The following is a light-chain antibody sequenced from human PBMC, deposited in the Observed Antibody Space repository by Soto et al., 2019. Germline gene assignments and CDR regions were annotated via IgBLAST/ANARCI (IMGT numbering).Light chain of an antibody. V-gene: IGLV1-40*01. Sequence: QSALTQPPSVAGAPGQRITISCTGSSSNIGAGYDVHWYQQIPGAAPKLIIYGNSNRPSGVPDRFSGSKSGTSASLAITGLQTEYEADYYCQSYDKSLNGFFVFGTGTQLTVL. CDR2: GNS. CDR3: QSYDKSLNGFFV. J-gene: IGLJ1*01. CDR1: SSNIGAGYD.